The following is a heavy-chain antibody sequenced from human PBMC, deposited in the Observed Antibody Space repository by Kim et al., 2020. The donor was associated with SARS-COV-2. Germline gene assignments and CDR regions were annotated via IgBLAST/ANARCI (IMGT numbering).Heavy chain of an antibody. CDR3: ARGGQQLVNDY. Sequence: TKHHQMLQGRETMTTDTSTSTAYLELRSLRSDDTAVYYCARGGQQLVNDYWGQGTLVTVSS. D-gene: IGHD6-13*01. CDR2: T. V-gene: IGHV1-18*01. J-gene: IGHJ4*02.